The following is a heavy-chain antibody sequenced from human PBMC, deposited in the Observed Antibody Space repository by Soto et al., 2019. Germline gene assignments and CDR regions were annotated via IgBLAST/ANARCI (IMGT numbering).Heavy chain of an antibody. D-gene: IGHD1-26*01. CDR1: GGTFSSYA. J-gene: IGHJ4*02. Sequence: GASVKVSCTASGGTFSSYAISWVRQAPGQGLEWMGGIIPIFGTANYAQKFQGRVTITADESTSTAYMELSSLRSEDTAVYYCAYNTLRPGVGATLHLDYWGQGTLVTVSS. V-gene: IGHV1-69*13. CDR2: IIPIFGTA. CDR3: AYNTLRPGVGATLHLDY.